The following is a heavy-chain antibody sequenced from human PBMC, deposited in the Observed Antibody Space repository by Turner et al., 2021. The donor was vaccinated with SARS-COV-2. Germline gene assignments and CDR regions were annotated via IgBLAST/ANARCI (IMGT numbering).Heavy chain of an antibody. CDR2: IYYSGSA. J-gene: IGHJ6*02. CDR3: ARLMDTAMDYYGTDV. V-gene: IGHV4-39*01. D-gene: IGHD5-18*01. Sequence: QLQLQESGPGLVKPSETLSLTCTVSGGSISSSSYYWGWIRQPPEKGLEWIWNIYYSGSAYYNPSLKSRVTISVDPSKNQFSLKLTSVTAADTAVYYCARLMDTAMDYYGTDVWGQGTTVTVSS. CDR1: GGSISSSSYY.